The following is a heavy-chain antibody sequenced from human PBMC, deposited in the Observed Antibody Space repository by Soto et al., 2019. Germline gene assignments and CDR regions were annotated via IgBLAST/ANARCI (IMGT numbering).Heavy chain of an antibody. CDR2: ISSSSSYI. Sequence: KAXGSRRLSCAASGFTFISYSMNWVRQAPGKGLEWVSSISSSSSYIYYADSVKGRFTISRDNAKNSLYLQMNSLRAEDTAVYYCARGDYYYGMDVWGQGTTVTVSS. J-gene: IGHJ6*02. V-gene: IGHV3-21*01. CDR1: GFTFISYS. CDR3: ARGDYYYGMDV.